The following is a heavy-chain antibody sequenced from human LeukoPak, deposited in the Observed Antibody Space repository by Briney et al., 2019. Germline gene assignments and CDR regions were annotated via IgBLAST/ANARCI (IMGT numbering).Heavy chain of an antibody. Sequence: ASVKVSCKASGYTFTSYYMHWVRQAPGQGLEWMGIINPSGGSTSYAQKFQGRVTTTRDTSTSTVYMELSSLRSEGTAVYYCAREEGYCSGGSCFSQNWFDPWGQGTLVTVSS. D-gene: IGHD2-15*01. V-gene: IGHV1-46*01. CDR3: AREEGYCSGGSCFSQNWFDP. CDR2: INPSGGST. CDR1: GYTFTSYY. J-gene: IGHJ5*02.